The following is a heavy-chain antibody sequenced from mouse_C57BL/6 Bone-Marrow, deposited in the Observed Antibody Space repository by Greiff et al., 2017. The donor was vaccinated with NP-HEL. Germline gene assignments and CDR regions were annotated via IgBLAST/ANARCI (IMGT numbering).Heavy chain of an antibody. CDR2: IRSKSNNYAT. CDR1: GFSFNTYA. V-gene: IGHV10-1*01. Sequence: EVKVVESGGGLVQPKGSLKLSCAASGFSFNTYAMNWVRQAPGKGLEWVARIRSKSNNYATYYADSVKDRFTISRDDSESMLYLQMNNLKTEDTAMYYCVRRGKNGYFDVWGTGTTVTVSS. CDR3: VRRGKNGYFDV. J-gene: IGHJ1*03.